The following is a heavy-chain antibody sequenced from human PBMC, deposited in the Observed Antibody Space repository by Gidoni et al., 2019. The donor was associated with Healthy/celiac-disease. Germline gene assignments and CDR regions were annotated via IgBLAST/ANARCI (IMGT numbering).Heavy chain of an antibody. D-gene: IGHD3-16*02. Sequence: QVQLVQSGAEVKKPGASVKVSCKASGYTVTSYGISWVRQAPGQGLEWMGWISAYNGNTNYAQKLQGRVTMTTDTSTSTAYMELRSLRSDDTAVYYCARDRYYDYVWGSYRDDAFDIWGQGTMVTVSS. V-gene: IGHV1-18*01. CDR1: GYTVTSYG. CDR2: ISAYNGNT. CDR3: ARDRYYDYVWGSYRDDAFDI. J-gene: IGHJ3*02.